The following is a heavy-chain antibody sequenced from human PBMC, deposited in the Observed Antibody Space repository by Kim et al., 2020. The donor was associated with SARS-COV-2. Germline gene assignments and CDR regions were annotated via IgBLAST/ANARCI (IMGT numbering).Heavy chain of an antibody. CDR1: GFTFSDYY. D-gene: IGHD3-10*01. CDR2: ISSSGSTI. Sequence: GGSLRLSCAASGFTFSDYYMSWIRQAPGKGLEWVSYISSSGSTIYYADSVKGRFTISRDNAKNSLYLQMNSLRAEDTAVYYCARVQRITMVQGLSVDFDYWGQGTLVTVSS. J-gene: IGHJ4*02. CDR3: ARVQRITMVQGLSVDFDY. V-gene: IGHV3-11*01.